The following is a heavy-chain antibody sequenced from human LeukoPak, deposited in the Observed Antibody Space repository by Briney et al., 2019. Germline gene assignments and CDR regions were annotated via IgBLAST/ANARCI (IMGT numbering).Heavy chain of an antibody. D-gene: IGHD2-15*01. J-gene: IGHJ5*02. Sequence: SETLSLTCTVSGGSISSYYWSWIRQPPGKGLEWIGYIYYSGSTNYNPSLKSGVTISVDTSKNQFSLKLSSVTAADTAVYYWARLVVVAANFRDNWFDPWGQGTLVTAPS. V-gene: IGHV4-59*01. CDR3: ARLVVVAANFRDNWFDP. CDR1: GGSISSYY. CDR2: IYYSGST.